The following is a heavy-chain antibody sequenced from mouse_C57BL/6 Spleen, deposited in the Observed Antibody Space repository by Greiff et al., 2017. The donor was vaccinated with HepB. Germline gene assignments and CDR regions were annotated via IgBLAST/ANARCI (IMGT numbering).Heavy chain of an antibody. V-gene: IGHV1-81*01. CDR1: GYTFTSYG. CDR2: IYPRSGNT. Sequence: SGAELARPGASVKLSCKASGYTFTSYGISWVKQRTGQGLEWIGEIYPRSGNTYYNEKFKGKATLTADKSSSTAYMELRSLTSEDSAVYFCARGDDGYCMDYWGQGTSVTVSS. J-gene: IGHJ4*01. CDR3: ARGDDGYCMDY. D-gene: IGHD2-3*01.